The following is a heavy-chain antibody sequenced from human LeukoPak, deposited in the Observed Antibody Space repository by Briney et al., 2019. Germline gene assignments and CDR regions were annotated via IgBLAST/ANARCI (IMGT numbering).Heavy chain of an antibody. CDR2: IIPIFGTA. CDR3: ARDITGTTASPGY. J-gene: IGHJ4*02. CDR1: GGTSSSYA. Sequence: ASVKVSCKASGGTSSSYAISWVRQAPGQGLEWMGGIIPIFGTANYAQKFQGRVTITADESTSTAYMELSSLRSEDTAVYYCARDITGTTASPGYWGQGTLVTVSS. D-gene: IGHD1-20*01. V-gene: IGHV1-69*13.